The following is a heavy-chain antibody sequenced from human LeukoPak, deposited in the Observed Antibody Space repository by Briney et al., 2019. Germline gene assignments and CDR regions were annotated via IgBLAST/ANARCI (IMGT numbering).Heavy chain of an antibody. J-gene: IGHJ4*02. CDR2: ISDGGSTI. V-gene: IGHV3-11*04. D-gene: IGHD3-22*01. CDR1: GFTFSDYY. Sequence: GGSLRLSCAASGFTFSDYYMSWIRQAPGKGLEWVSYISDGGSTIYYADSAKGRFTISRDNAKNSLYLQMNSLRAEDTAVYYCARYYYDSSGYYYLGYWGQGTLVTVSS. CDR3: ARYYYDSSGYYYLGY.